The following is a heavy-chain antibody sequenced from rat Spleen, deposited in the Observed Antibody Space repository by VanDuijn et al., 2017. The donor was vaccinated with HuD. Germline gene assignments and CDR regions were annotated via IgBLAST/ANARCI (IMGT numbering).Heavy chain of an antibody. CDR3: ARLPGYDY. D-gene: IGHD1-4*01. CDR1: GFIFSNYY. CDR2: INYDGSST. J-gene: IGHJ2*01. V-gene: IGHV5-29*01. Sequence: EVQLVESGGGLGQPGRSLKLSCAASGFIFSNYYMAWVRQAPTKGLEWVETINYDGSSTYYRDAVKGRFTISRDNAKSTLYLQMDSLRSEDTATYYCARLPGYDYWGQGVMVTVSS.